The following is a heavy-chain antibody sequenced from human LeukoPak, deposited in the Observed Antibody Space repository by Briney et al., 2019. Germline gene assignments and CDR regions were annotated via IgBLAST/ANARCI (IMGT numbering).Heavy chain of an antibody. CDR3: ARGGSSWLGDY. CDR1: GFTFSSYW. J-gene: IGHJ4*02. V-gene: IGHV3-74*01. CDR2: INSDGSST. D-gene: IGHD6-13*01. Sequence: GGSLRLSCAASGFTFSSYWMHWVRQAPGKGLVWVSRINSDGSSTSYAGSVKGRFTISRDNAKNTLYLQMNSLRAEDTAVYYCARGGSSWLGDYWGQGTLVTVSS.